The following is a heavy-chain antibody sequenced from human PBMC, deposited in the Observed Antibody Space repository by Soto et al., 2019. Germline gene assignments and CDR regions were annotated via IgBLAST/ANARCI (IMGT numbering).Heavy chain of an antibody. CDR3: AKPRPRHYYYMDV. CDR1: GVTCISYA. Sequence: GGSLRLSCAASGVTCISYAMSWVRQAPGKGLEWVSAISGSGGSTYYADSVKGRFTISRDNSKNTLYLQMNSLRAEDTAVYYCAKPRPRHYYYMDVWGKGTTVTSP. J-gene: IGHJ6*03. CDR2: ISGSGGST. V-gene: IGHV3-23*01.